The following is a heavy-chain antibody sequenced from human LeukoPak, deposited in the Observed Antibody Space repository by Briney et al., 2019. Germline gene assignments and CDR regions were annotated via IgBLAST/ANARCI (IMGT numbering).Heavy chain of an antibody. CDR1: GGTFSSYA. CDR2: IIPILGIA. J-gene: IGHJ3*02. D-gene: IGHD5-24*01. V-gene: IGHV1-69*04. CDR3: ARGNRQEMATILDI. Sequence: SVKVSCKASGGTFSSYAISWVRQAPGQWLEWMGRIIPILGIANYAQKFQGRVTITADKSTSTAYMELSSLRSEDTAVYYCARGNRQEMATILDIWGQGTMVTVSS.